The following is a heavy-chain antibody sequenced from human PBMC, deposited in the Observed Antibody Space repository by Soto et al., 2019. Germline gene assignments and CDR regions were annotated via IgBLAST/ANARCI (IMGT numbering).Heavy chain of an antibody. CDR2: TIPLFGTT. Sequence: QVQLVQSGVEVKKPGSSVRVSCKASGDTFKNSVISWVRQAPGQGLEWMGGTIPLFGTTDYAQKFQGRLTITTDESTTTAYMEVSXXXXXDTAVYYCVAELDFGKLSVVWGQGTTVIVSS. V-gene: IGHV1-69*01. D-gene: IGHD3-10*01. J-gene: IGHJ6*02. CDR3: VAELDFGKLSVV. CDR1: GDTFKNSV.